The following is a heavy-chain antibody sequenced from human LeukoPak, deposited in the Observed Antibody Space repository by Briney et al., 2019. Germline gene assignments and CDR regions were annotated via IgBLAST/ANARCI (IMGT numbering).Heavy chain of an antibody. V-gene: IGHV3-21*01. CDR3: ARGSGSYYNYYYGMDV. D-gene: IGHD1-26*01. Sequence: GGSLRLSCAASGFTFSSYSMNWVRQAPGKGLEWVSSISSSSSYIYYADSVKGRFTISRDNAKNSLYLQMNSLRAEDTAVYYCARGSGSYYNYYYGMDVWGQGTTVTVSS. J-gene: IGHJ6*02. CDR1: GFTFSSYS. CDR2: ISSSSSYI.